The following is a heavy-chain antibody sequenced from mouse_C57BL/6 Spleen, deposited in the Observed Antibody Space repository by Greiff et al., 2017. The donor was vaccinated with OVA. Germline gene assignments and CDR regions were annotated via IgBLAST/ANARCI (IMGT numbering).Heavy chain of an antibody. CDR3: LYSKGDFDD. V-gene: IGHV1-82*01. D-gene: IGHD2-5*01. J-gene: IGHJ2*01. CDR2: IYPGDGDT. CDR1: GYAFSSSW. Sequence: VQLQQSGPELVKPGASVKISCKASGYAFSSSWLNWVKQRPGKGLEWIGRIYPGDGDTNYNGKFKGKATLTSNKSYSTGCMQLSSLTSEDSAVYFCLYSKGDFDDWGQGTTLTVSS.